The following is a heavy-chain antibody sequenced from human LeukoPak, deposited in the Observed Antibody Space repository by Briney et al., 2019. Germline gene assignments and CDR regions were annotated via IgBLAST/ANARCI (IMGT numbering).Heavy chain of an antibody. D-gene: IGHD2-2*01. CDR1: GYTLTGYY. CDR2: INPNSGGT. V-gene: IGHV1-2*02. J-gene: IGHJ5*02. CDR3: ARGFYCSSTSCYRNWFDP. Sequence: ASVKVSCKASGYTLTGYYMHWVRQAPGQGLEWMGWINPNSGGTNYAQKFQGRVTMTRDTSISTAYMELSRLRSDDTAVYYCARGFYCSSTSCYRNWFDPWGQGTLVTVSS.